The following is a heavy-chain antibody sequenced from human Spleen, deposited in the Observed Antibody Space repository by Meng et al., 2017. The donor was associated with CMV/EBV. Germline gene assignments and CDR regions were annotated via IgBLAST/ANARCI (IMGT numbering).Heavy chain of an antibody. V-gene: IGHV1-18*01. CDR2: ISVHRGNT. Sequence: KDSGYTFSNYGITGVRQAPGQGLEWMGWISVHRGNTKYAQKYQDRVSLTTDTSTTPAYMELRSLRPDDTAVYYCARDYGSGSYYPFDCWGQGTLVTVSS. J-gene: IGHJ4*02. CDR1: GYTFSNYG. CDR3: ARDYGSGSYYPFDC. D-gene: IGHD3-10*01.